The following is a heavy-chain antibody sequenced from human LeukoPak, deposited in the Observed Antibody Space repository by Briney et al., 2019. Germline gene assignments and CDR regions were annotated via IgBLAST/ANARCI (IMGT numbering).Heavy chain of an antibody. CDR1: GFTFSSYG. CDR2: IQYDGSNE. J-gene: IGHJ4*02. V-gene: IGHV3-30*02. CDR3: AKDTKYYDSSGYYSG. Sequence: GGFLRLSCAASGFTFSSYGMHWVRQAPGKGLEWVAYIQYDGSNEQYTDSVKGRFSISRDSSKNILYLQMNSLRAEDTAVYYCAKDTKYYDSSGYYSGWGQGTLVTVSS. D-gene: IGHD3-22*01.